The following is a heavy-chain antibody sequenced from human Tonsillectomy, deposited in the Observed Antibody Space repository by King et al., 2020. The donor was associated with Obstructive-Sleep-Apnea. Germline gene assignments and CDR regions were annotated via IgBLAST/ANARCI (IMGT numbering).Heavy chain of an antibody. J-gene: IGHJ4*02. CDR3: ARGGAGIDY. Sequence: VQLQESGPGLVKPSETLSLTCTVSGGSISSYYWSWIRQPPGKGLEWIGYIYYSGSTTYNPSLKSRVTISVDTSKNQFSLKLSSVTAADTAVYYCARGGAGIDYWGQGTLVTVSS. V-gene: IGHV4-59*01. CDR1: GGSISSYY. D-gene: IGHD3-10*01. CDR2: IYYSGST.